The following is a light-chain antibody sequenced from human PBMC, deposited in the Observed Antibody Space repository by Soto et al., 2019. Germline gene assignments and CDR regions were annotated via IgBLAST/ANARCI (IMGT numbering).Light chain of an antibody. J-gene: IGLJ1*01. Sequence: QSALTQPRSVSGSPGQSVTISCTGTSSDVGGYNYVSWYQQHPGKAPKVMIYDVSKRPSGVPDRFSGSKSGNTASLTISGLHAEDEDDYYCCSYADSPYVFGTGTKVTVL. CDR1: SSDVGGYNY. CDR2: DVS. V-gene: IGLV2-11*01. CDR3: CSYADSPYV.